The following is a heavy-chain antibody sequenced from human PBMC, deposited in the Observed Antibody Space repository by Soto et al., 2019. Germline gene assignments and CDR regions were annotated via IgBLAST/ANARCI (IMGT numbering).Heavy chain of an antibody. CDR3: ARYYYDSSGYYYSGP. V-gene: IGHV4-59*01. Sequence: SETLSLTCTVSGGSISSYYWSWIRQPPGKGLEWIGYIYYSGSTNYNPSLKSRVTISVDTSKNQFSLKLSSVTAADTAVYYCARYYYDSSGYYYSGPWGQGTLVAVSS. CDR1: GGSISSYY. J-gene: IGHJ5*02. CDR2: IYYSGST. D-gene: IGHD3-22*01.